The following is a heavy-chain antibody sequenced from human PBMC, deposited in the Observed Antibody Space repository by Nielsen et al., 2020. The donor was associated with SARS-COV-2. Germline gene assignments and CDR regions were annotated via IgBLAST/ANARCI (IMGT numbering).Heavy chain of an antibody. CDR1: GFTFNNYG. J-gene: IGHJ6*02. CDR3: AKRRAVFMLTFGGEGAIDV. Sequence: GESLKISCAASGFTFNNYGFYWVRQAPGKGLEWLASISYEGSKKYYADSLTGRFTVSRDTSKNTVYLQMNSLSVEDTAVYYCAKRRAVFMLTFGGEGAIDVWGQGTTVSVSS. CDR2: ISYEGSKK. D-gene: IGHD3-16*01. V-gene: IGHV3-30*18.